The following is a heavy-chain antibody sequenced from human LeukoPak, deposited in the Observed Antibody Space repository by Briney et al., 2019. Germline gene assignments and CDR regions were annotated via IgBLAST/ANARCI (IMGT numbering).Heavy chain of an antibody. CDR2: INPNSGGT. CDR3: ARRGEADYDILTGYRDY. J-gene: IGHJ4*02. Sequence: ASVKVSCKASGYTFTGYYMHWVRQAPGQGLEWLGWINPNSGGTNYAQRFQGRVTMTRDTSISTAYMELSRLRSDDTAVYYCARRGEADYDILTGYRDYWSQETLVTVSS. V-gene: IGHV1-2*02. CDR1: GYTFTGYY. D-gene: IGHD3-9*01.